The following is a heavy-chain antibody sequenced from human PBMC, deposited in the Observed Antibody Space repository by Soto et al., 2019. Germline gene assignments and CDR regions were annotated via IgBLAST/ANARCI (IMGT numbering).Heavy chain of an antibody. V-gene: IGHV6-1*01. CDR3: ARAAPTPKQIYYYYYYGMDV. CDR1: WDSVSSNSAA. J-gene: IGHJ6*02. CDR2: TYYRSKWYN. Sequence: SQTRSLTCAISWDSVSSNSAAWNWIRQSPSRGLEWLGRTYYRSKWYNDYAVSVKSRITINPDTSKSQFSLQLNSVTPEDTAVYYCARAAPTPKQIYYYYYYGMDVWGQGTTVTVSS. D-gene: IGHD6-6*01.